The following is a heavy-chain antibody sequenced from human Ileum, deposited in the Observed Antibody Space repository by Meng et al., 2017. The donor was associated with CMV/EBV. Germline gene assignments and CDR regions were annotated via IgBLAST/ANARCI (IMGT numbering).Heavy chain of an antibody. CDR3: TRGDGDHSSKFDY. CDR2: INTNTGNP. CDR1: GYSFITYG. D-gene: IGHD5-24*01. Sequence: KTSGYSFITYGINWVRQAPGQRLEWMGWINTNTGNPTYAQDFTGRFVFSLDTSVSTTYIQINSLRTEDSAVYYCTRGDGDHSSKFDYWGQGTLVTVSS. V-gene: IGHV7-4-1*02. J-gene: IGHJ4*02.